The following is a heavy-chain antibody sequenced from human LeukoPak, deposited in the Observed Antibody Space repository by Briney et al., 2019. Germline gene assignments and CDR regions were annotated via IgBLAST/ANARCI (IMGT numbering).Heavy chain of an antibody. CDR1: GGSVSSTNW. CDR3: ARGSPRADY. V-gene: IGHV4-4*02. CDR2: VHLDGRT. Sequence: SETLSLTCGVSGGSVSSTNWWTWIRQPPGKGLEWIGEVHLDGRTNFNPSLKSRLTMSVDLSENHVSLKLTSVTAADTAVYYCARGSPRADYWGQGTLVTVSS. J-gene: IGHJ4*02.